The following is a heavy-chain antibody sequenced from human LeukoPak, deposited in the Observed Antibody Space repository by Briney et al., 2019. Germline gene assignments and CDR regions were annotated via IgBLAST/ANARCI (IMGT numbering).Heavy chain of an antibody. CDR3: AKDRPDIVVVVAANRLSDFDY. CDR2: ISGSGGST. Sequence: GGSLRLSCAASGFTFSSYAMSWVRQAPGKGLEWVSAISGSGGSTYYADSVKGRFTISRDNSKNTLYLQMNSLRAEDTSGYYCAKDRPDIVVVVAANRLSDFDYWGQGTLVTVSS. D-gene: IGHD2-15*01. J-gene: IGHJ4*02. V-gene: IGHV3-23*01. CDR1: GFTFSSYA.